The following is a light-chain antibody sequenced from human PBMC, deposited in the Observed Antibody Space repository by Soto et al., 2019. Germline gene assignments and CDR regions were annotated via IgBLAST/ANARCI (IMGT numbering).Light chain of an antibody. V-gene: IGKV3-15*01. J-gene: IGKJ5*01. CDR3: QQYGRSIT. Sequence: EIVMTQSPVTLSVSPGERATLSCRASQSVSSNLAWYQQKPGQAPRLLIFSASTRATGIPARFSGSGSGTEFTLTISSLQSEDFAVYYCQQYGRSITFGQGTRLEIK. CDR2: SAS. CDR1: QSVSSN.